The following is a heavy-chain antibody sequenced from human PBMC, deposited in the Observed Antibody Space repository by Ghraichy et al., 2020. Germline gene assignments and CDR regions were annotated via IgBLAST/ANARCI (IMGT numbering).Heavy chain of an antibody. CDR3: ARGSQWLVRGGFDY. J-gene: IGHJ4*02. CDR2: INHSGST. V-gene: IGHV4-34*01. Sequence: SETLSLTCAVYGGSFSGYYWSWIRQPPGKGLEWIGEINHSGSTNYNPSLKSRVTISVDTSKNQFSLKLSSVTAADTAVYYCARGSQWLVRGGFDYWGQGTLVTVSS. D-gene: IGHD6-19*01. CDR1: GGSFSGYY.